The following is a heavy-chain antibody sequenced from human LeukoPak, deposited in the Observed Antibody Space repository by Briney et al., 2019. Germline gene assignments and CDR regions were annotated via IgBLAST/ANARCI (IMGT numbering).Heavy chain of an antibody. J-gene: IGHJ3*02. CDR1: GYTFTSYY. D-gene: IGHD3-9*01. V-gene: IGHV1-46*01. CDR2: INPSGGST. Sequence: ASVKVSCKASGYTFTSYYMHWVRQAPGQGGEWMGIINPSGGSTSYVEKFQGRVTMSRELYTSPVYMDLISLRSKDTAVYYCARGRAELRYFDWSKDRDAFDIWGQGTMVTVSS. CDR3: ARGRAELRYFDWSKDRDAFDI.